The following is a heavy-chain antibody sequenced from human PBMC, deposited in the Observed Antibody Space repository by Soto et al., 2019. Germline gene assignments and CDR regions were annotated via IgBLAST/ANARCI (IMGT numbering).Heavy chain of an antibody. Sequence: SETLSLTCTVSAASFSKYYWTWIRQPPGKGLEWIGYIYFNGNTKYNPSLEGRLTISIDTSKKEFSLKLTSVTAADAAVYYCASVTFGGIVLAHWGQGILVTVSS. J-gene: IGHJ4*02. CDR1: AASFSKYY. CDR2: IYFNGNT. CDR3: ASVTFGGIVLAH. D-gene: IGHD3-16*01. V-gene: IGHV4-59*01.